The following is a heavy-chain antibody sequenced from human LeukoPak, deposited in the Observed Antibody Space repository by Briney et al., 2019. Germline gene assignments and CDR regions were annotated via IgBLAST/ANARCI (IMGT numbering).Heavy chain of an antibody. CDR2: LRYNETNE. Sequence: GGSLRLSCAASGYTFSNYDMHWVRQAPGKGLEWVGFLRYNETNEHSADSLKGRYPISRDNSKDTLYLHKNSLRDEDTGVYHCGRGWYFDSWGQGTLVTVSS. J-gene: IGHJ4*02. D-gene: IGHD6-13*01. CDR1: GYTFSNYD. V-gene: IGHV3-30*02. CDR3: GRGWYFDS.